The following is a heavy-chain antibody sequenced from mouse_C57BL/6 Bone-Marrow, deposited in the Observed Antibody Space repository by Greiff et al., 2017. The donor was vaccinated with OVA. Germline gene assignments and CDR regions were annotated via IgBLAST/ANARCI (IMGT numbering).Heavy chain of an antibody. CDR3: AKRGDWDGYFDV. CDR1: GFSLTSYG. CDR2: LWRGGST. V-gene: IGHV2-5*01. J-gene: IGHJ1*03. Sequence: VHLVESGPGLVQPSQSLSITCTVSGFSLTSYGVHWVRQSPGKGLEWLGVLWRGGSTDYNAAFMSRLSITKDNSKSQVFFKMNSLQADDTAIYYCAKRGDWDGYFDVWGTGTTVTVSS. D-gene: IGHD4-1*01.